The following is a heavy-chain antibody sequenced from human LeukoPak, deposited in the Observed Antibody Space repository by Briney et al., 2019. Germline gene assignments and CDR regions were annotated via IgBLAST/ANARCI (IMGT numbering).Heavy chain of an antibody. Sequence: ETLSLTCTVSGGSISSSSYYWGWIRQPPGKVLEWIGSIYYSGSTYYNPSLKSRVTISVDTSKNQFSLKLSSVTAADTAVYYCVVVRGVKYNWFDPWGQGTLVTVSS. D-gene: IGHD3-10*01. CDR2: IYYSGST. V-gene: IGHV4-39*01. CDR1: GGSISSSSYY. J-gene: IGHJ5*02. CDR3: VVVRGVKYNWFDP.